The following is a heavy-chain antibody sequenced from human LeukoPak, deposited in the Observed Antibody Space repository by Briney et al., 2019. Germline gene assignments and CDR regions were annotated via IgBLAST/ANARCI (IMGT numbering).Heavy chain of an antibody. CDR3: AKGGRWLQTPFDY. J-gene: IGHJ4*02. D-gene: IGHD5-24*01. V-gene: IGHV3-23*01. CDR1: GFSFSSYA. CDR2: IFGNGDTT. Sequence: GGSLRLSCAASGFSFSSYAMNWVRQAPGKGLEWVSIIFGNGDTTYYADSVKGRFTVSRDNSKNTLYLQMNSLRAEDAALYYCAKGGRWLQTPFDYWGQGTLVTVSS.